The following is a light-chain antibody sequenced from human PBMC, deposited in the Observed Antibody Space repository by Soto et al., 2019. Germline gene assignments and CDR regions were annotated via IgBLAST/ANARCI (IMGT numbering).Light chain of an antibody. CDR3: QKYDNLPPT. CDR2: AAF. CDR1: QDISND. J-gene: IGKJ3*01. Sequence: DIQMTQSPSSLSASVGDRVTITCQASQDISNDLNWYQQKPGKAPKLLIYAAFNLETGVPSRFSGSGSGTHSTFTISSLQPEDIATYYCQKYDNLPPTFGPGTKVDIK. V-gene: IGKV1-33*01.